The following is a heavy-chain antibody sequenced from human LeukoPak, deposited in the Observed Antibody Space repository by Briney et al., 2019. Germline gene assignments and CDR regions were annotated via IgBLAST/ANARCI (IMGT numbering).Heavy chain of an antibody. CDR3: ARDDCSSTSCYTRVYYYYYGMDV. Sequence: GASVKVSCKASGYTFTGYYMHWVRQAPGQGLEWMGRINPNSGGTNYVQKFQGRVTMTRDTSISTAYMELSRLRSDDTAVYYCARDDCSSTSCYTRVYYYYYGMDVWGQGTTVTVSS. J-gene: IGHJ6*02. V-gene: IGHV1-2*06. CDR2: INPNSGGT. D-gene: IGHD2-2*02. CDR1: GYTFTGYY.